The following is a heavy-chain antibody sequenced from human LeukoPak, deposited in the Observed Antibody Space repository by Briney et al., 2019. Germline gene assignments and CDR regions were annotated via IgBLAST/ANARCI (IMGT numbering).Heavy chain of an antibody. J-gene: IGHJ6*02. Sequence: SETLSLTCTVSGGSISSYYWGWIRQPPGKGLEWIGSIYYSGSTYYNPSLKSRVTISADTSKNQFSLKLSSVTAADTAVYYCARIVVVPAANTNNYYYYGMDVWGQGTTVTVSS. CDR1: GGSISSYY. V-gene: IGHV4-39*01. CDR3: ARIVVVPAANTNNYYYYGMDV. D-gene: IGHD2-2*01. CDR2: IYYSGST.